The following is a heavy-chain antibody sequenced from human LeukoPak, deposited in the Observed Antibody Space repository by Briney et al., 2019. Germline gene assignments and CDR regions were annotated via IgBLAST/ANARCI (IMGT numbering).Heavy chain of an antibody. D-gene: IGHD2-15*01. CDR3: ARDPTNRSGGSSWFDP. CDR2: IIPIFGTA. J-gene: IGHJ5*02. Sequence: VASVKVSCKASGGTFSSYAISWVRQAPGQGLEWMGRIIPIFGTANYAQKFQGRVTITTDESTSTAYMELSSLRSEDTAVSYCARDPTNRSGGSSWFDPWGQGTLVTVSS. V-gene: IGHV1-69*05. CDR1: GGTFSSYA.